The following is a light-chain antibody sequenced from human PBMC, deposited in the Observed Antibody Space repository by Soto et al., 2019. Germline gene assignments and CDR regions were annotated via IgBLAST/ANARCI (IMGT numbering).Light chain of an antibody. CDR2: GAS. J-gene: IGKJ4*01. V-gene: IGKV3D-15*01. CDR1: QSVSNN. CDR3: QQYSVWPLT. Sequence: EIVLRQSPATLSLSPGERAALSCRASQSVSNNLAWYQQKPGQPPRLLIFGASTRATGIPARFSGSGSEAEFALTISTLQSEDFAVYYCQQYSVWPLTFGGGTKVDI.